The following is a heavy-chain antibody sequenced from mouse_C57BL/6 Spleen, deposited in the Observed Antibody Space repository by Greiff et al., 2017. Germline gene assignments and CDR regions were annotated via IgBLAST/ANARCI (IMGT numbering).Heavy chain of an antibody. CDR1: GYSITSGYY. Sequence: ESGPGLVKPSQSLSLTCSVTGYSITSGYYWNWIRQFPGNKLEWMGYISYDGSNNYNPSLKNRISITRDTSKNQFFLKLNSVTTEDTATYYCARDEGTEFDYWGQGTTLTVSS. D-gene: IGHD3-3*01. V-gene: IGHV3-6*01. CDR2: ISYDGSN. J-gene: IGHJ2*01. CDR3: ARDEGTEFDY.